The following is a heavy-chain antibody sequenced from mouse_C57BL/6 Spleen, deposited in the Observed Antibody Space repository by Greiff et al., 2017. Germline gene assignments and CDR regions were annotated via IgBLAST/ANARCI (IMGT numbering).Heavy chain of an antibody. CDR1: GFSLTSYG. V-gene: IGHV2-2*01. D-gene: IGHD2-4*01. CDR3: ASYDYDDGYFDY. J-gene: IGHJ2*01. Sequence: VKLMESGPGLVQPSQSLSITCTVSGFSLTSYGVNWVRQSPGTGLEWLGVIWSGGSTDYNAAFISRLSISKDNSKSQVFFKMNSLQADDTAIYYCASYDYDDGYFDYWGQGTTLTVSS. CDR2: IWSGGST.